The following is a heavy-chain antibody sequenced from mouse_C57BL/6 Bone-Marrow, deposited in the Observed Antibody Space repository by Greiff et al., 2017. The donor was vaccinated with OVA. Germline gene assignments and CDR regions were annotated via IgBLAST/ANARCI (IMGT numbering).Heavy chain of an antibody. Sequence: EVKLVESEGGLVQPGSSMKLSCTASGFTFSDYYMAWVRQVPEKGLEWVANINYDGSSTYYLDSLQSRFIISRDNAKNILYLQMSSLKSEDTATYYCARDHSNYVFYFDYWGQGTTLTVSS. CDR2: INYDGSST. CDR3: ARDHSNYVFYFDY. V-gene: IGHV5-16*01. J-gene: IGHJ2*01. D-gene: IGHD2-5*01. CDR1: GFTFSDYY.